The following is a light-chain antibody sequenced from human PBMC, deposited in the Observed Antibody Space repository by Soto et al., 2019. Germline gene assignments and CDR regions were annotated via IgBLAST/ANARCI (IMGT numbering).Light chain of an antibody. J-gene: IGLJ1*01. V-gene: IGLV1-40*01. CDR1: SSNIGAGYD. Sequence: QSVLTQPPSVSGAPGQRVTISCTGSSSNIGAGYDVHWYQQLPGTASKLLIYANINRPSGLPDRFSGAKSVTPASLAITELQVEDEADYYSPTYESGPSGSHVFGTGTKVT. CDR2: ANI. CDR3: PTYESGPSGSHV.